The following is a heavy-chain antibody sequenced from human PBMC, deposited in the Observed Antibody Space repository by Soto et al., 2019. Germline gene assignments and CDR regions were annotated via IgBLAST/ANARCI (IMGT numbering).Heavy chain of an antibody. CDR3: ARVGCTNGVCREDWFDP. CDR1: GGSISSYY. Sequence: SETLSLTCTVSGGSISSYYGSWIRQPPGKGLEWIGYIYYSGSTNYNPSLKSRVTISVDTSKNQFSLKLSSVTAADTAVYYCARVGCTNGVCREDWFDPWGQGTLVTVSS. D-gene: IGHD2-8*01. CDR2: IYYSGST. V-gene: IGHV4-59*01. J-gene: IGHJ5*02.